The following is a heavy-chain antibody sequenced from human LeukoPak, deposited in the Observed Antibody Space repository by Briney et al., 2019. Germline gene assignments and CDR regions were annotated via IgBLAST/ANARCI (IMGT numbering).Heavy chain of an antibody. CDR3: ARGYREMATIGFDP. CDR2: IIPIFGTA. Sequence: ASVKVSCKASGYTFTGYYMHWVRQAPGQGLEWMGGIIPIFGTANYAQKFQGRVTITADKSTSTAYMELSSLRSEDTAVYYCARGYREMATIGFDPWGQGTLVTVSS. CDR1: GYTFTGYY. V-gene: IGHV1-69*06. J-gene: IGHJ5*02. D-gene: IGHD5-24*01.